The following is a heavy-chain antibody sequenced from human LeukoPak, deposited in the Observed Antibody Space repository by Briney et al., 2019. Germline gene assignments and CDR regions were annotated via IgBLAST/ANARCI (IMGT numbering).Heavy chain of an antibody. CDR1: GGSIESYY. Sequence: SETLSLTCSVSGGSIESYYWSWIRQPPGKGLEGIGSIYHSGSTYYNPFLKSRVTISVDTSKNQFSLKLSSVTAADTAVYYCARLASSGSFPYYFDYWGQGTLVTVPS. D-gene: IGHD3-10*01. CDR3: ARLASSGSFPYYFDY. V-gene: IGHV4-38-2*01. CDR2: IYHSGST. J-gene: IGHJ4*02.